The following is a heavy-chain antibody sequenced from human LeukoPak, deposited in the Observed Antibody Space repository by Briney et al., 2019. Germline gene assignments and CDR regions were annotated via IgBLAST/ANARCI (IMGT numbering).Heavy chain of an antibody. CDR2: IDPSDSYT. J-gene: IGHJ4*02. CDR1: GYSFPSYW. D-gene: IGHD5-12*01. V-gene: IGHV5-10-1*01. Sequence: GESLRISCKGSGYSFPSYWITWVRQLPGKGLEWMGRIDPSDSYTNYSPSFQGHVTISADKSISTAYLQWSSLKASDTAMYYCARSYSGYDYLDYWGQGTLVTVSS. CDR3: ARSYSGYDYLDY.